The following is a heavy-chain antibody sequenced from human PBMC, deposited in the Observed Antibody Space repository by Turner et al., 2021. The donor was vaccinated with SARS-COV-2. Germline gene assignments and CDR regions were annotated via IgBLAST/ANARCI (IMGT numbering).Heavy chain of an antibody. CDR3: ARLPKRYFFDY. J-gene: IGHJ4*02. Sequence: LQLQESGPGLVKPSETLSLTCTVSGGSITKNYDYWGWIRQPPGKGLEWIGSIYYSGNTYYNPSLKSRVTISVDTSKSQFSLKLSSVTAADTAVYYCARLPKRYFFDYWGQGALVTVSS. V-gene: IGHV4-39*01. CDR2: IYYSGNT. CDR1: GGSITKNYDY.